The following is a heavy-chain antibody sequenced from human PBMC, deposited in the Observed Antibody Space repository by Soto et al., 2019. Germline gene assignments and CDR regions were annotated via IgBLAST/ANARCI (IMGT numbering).Heavy chain of an antibody. D-gene: IGHD3-3*01. CDR2: ISYDGSNK. CDR1: GLTFSSYG. Sequence: LRLSCAASGLTFSSYGMHWVRQAPGKGLEWVAVISYDGSNKYYADSVKGRFTISRDNSKNTLYLQMNSLRAEDAAVYYCARGAYYDFWSAWTHQPRNWFDPWGQGTLVTVSS. CDR3: ARGAYYDFWSAWTHQPRNWFDP. J-gene: IGHJ5*02. V-gene: IGHV3-30*03.